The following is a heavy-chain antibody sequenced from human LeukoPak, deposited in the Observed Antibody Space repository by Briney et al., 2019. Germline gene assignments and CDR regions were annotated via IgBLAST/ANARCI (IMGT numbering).Heavy chain of an antibody. Sequence: GRALRLSCAASGFTFNSYSMHWVRQAPGKGLKWVAVISSHGSNKDYADSVKGRFTISRDNSENTLYLQMDSLTTEDTGVYYCAREQGQQWRRFDAWGQGSPVTVSS. CDR3: AREQGQQWRRFDA. CDR2: ISSHGSNK. J-gene: IGHJ4*02. V-gene: IGHV3-30*04. D-gene: IGHD6-19*01. CDR1: GFTFNSYS.